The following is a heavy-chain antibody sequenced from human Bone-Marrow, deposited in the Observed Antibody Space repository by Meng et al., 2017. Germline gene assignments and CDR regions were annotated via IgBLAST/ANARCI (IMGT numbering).Heavy chain of an antibody. Sequence: SETLSLTCTVSGYSISSGYYWGWIRQPPGKGLEWIGSIYHSGSTYYNPSLKSRVTISVDTSKNQFSLRLSSVTAADTAVYYCARQALLLWLGKSDSWFDPWGQGTLVTVSS. CDR2: IYHSGST. CDR3: ARQALLLWLGKSDSWFDP. D-gene: IGHD3-10*01. V-gene: IGHV4-38-2*02. J-gene: IGHJ5*02. CDR1: GYSISSGYY.